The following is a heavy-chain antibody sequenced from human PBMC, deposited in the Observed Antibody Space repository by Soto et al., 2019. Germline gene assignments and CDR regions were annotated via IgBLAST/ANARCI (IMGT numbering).Heavy chain of an antibody. V-gene: IGHV3-74*01. J-gene: IGHJ4*02. CDR2: INSDGSST. CDR3: ARRSCSGGDCYHVDY. CDR1: GFTFSSYW. D-gene: IGHD2-15*01. Sequence: EVQLVESGGGLVQPGGSLRLSCAASGFTFSSYWMHWVRQAPGKGLVWVSRINSDGSSTTYADSVKGRFTISRDNAKNTLYLQMNSLRAEDKAVYYCARRSCSGGDCYHVDYWGQGTLVTVSS.